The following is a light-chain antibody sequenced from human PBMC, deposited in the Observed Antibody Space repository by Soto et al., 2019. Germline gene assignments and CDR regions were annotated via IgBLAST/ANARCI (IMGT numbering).Light chain of an antibody. CDR1: SGIIASNY. V-gene: IGLV6-57*03. Sequence: NFMLTQPHSVSESPGKTVTISCTRSSGIIASNYVQWYQQRPGSAPTTVIFEDYQSHSGVPDRFFGSIDISSNSASLTISGLKTEDAADYYCQSYDRSIVVFGGGTKLTVL. J-gene: IGLJ2*01. CDR2: EDY. CDR3: QSYDRSIVV.